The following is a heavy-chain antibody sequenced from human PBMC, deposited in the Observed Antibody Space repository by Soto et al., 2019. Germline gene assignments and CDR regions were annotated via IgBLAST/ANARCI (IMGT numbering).Heavy chain of an antibody. D-gene: IGHD2-15*01. J-gene: IGHJ6*02. CDR2: INPNSGGT. CDR3: AREGGYCSGGSCYSEAYYYYGMDV. CDR1: GYTFTGYY. V-gene: IGHV1-2*02. Sequence: ASVKVSCKASGYTFTGYYMHWVRQAPGQGLEWMGWINPNSGGTNYAQKFQGRVTMTRDTSSSTAYMELSRLRSDDTAVYYCAREGGYCSGGSCYSEAYYYYGMDVWGQGTTVTVSS.